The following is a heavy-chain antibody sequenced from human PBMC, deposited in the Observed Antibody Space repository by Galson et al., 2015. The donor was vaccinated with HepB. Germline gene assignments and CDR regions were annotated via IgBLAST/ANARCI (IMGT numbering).Heavy chain of an antibody. CDR2: MNAGTGNT. D-gene: IGHD1-26*01. Sequence: SVKVSCKASGYPFIEYAIHGLRQAPGQGPEWLGWMNAGTGNTRYSESLQGRATFTRDTSATTAYMELSGLKSEDTAIYYCLTLVRARPNWGQGTLVIVSS. V-gene: IGHV1-3*01. CDR1: GYPFIEYA. CDR3: LTLVRARPN. J-gene: IGHJ4*02.